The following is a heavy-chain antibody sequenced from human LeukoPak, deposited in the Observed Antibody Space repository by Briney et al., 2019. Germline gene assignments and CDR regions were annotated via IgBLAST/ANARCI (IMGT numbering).Heavy chain of an antibody. Sequence: PSETLSLTCAVYGGSFSGYCWSWIRQPPGKGLEWIGEINHSGSTNYNPSLKSRVTISVDTSKNQFSLKLSSVTAADTAVYYCARGPGVFYDYIWGSYRYTGKDAFDIWGQGTMVTVSS. CDR3: ARGPGVFYDYIWGSYRYTGKDAFDI. CDR1: GGSFSGYC. D-gene: IGHD3-16*02. V-gene: IGHV4-34*01. CDR2: INHSGST. J-gene: IGHJ3*02.